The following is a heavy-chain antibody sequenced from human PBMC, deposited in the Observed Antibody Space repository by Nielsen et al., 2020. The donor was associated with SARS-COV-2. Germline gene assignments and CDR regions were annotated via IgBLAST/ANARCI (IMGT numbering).Heavy chain of an antibody. CDR3: ARDGGSGSYYDY. CDR2: ISYDGSNK. D-gene: IGHD3-10*01. CDR1: GFTFSSYA. V-gene: IGHV3-30-3*01. Sequence: GESLKISCAASGFTFSSYAMHWVRQAPGKGLEWVAVISYDGSNKYYADSVKGRFTISRDNSKNTLYLQMNSLRAEDTAVYYCARDGGSGSYYDYWGQGTLVTVSS. J-gene: IGHJ4*02.